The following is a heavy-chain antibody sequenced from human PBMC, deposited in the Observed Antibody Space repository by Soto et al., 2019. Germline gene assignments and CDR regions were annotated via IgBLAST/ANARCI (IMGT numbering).Heavy chain of an antibody. CDR2: IYYSGST. Sequence: SETLSLTCTVSGGSISSYYWSWIRQPPGKGLEWIGYIYYSGSTNYNPSLKSRVTISVDTSKNQFSLKLSSVTAADTAVYYCARWDILTGEDNYYYYMDVWGKGTTVTVS. J-gene: IGHJ6*03. V-gene: IGHV4-59*01. CDR3: ARWDILTGEDNYYYYMDV. CDR1: GGSISSYY. D-gene: IGHD3-9*01.